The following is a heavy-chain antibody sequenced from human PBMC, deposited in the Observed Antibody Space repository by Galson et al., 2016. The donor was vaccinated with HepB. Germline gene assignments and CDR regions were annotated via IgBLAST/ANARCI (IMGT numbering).Heavy chain of an antibody. Sequence: SLRLSCAVSGFTFSNYWMHWVRQAPGKGLVWVARIDSDGSSTNYADSVKGRFTISRDNARDTVDVQMNSLRTEDTAVYYCARARGYNYGDFDFWGQGTLVTVSS. D-gene: IGHD5-18*01. CDR1: GFTFSNYW. CDR2: IDSDGSST. J-gene: IGHJ4*02. CDR3: ARARGYNYGDFDF. V-gene: IGHV3-74*01.